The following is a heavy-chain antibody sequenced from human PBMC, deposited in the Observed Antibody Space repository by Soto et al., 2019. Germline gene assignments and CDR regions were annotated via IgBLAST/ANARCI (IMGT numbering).Heavy chain of an antibody. CDR3: AGDPNPVVVAY. CDR2: IKQDGSEK. V-gene: IGHV3-7*01. Sequence: GGSLRLSCAASGFTFSSYWMTWVRQAPGKGLEWVANIKQDGSEKTYVDSVKGRFTISIDNAKNSLFLQMNSLRTEDTAVYFCAGDPNPVVVAYWGQGTLVTVSS. D-gene: IGHD3-22*01. J-gene: IGHJ4*02. CDR1: GFTFSSYW.